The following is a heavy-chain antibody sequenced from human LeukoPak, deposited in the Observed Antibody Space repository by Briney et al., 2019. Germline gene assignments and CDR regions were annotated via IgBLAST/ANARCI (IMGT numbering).Heavy chain of an antibody. V-gene: IGHV1-69*05. J-gene: IGHJ4*02. CDR2: IIPIFGTA. Sequence: SVKVSCKASGGTFSSYAISWVRQAPGQGLEWMGGIIPIFGTANYAQKFQGRVTITTDESTSTAYMELSSLRSEDTAVYYCARGKVKGSSRGPLDYWGQGTLVTVSS. CDR3: ARGKVKGSSRGPLDY. CDR1: GGTFSSYA. D-gene: IGHD6-13*01.